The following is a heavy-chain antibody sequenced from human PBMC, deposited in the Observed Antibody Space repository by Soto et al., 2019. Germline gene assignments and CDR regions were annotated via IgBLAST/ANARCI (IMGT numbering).Heavy chain of an antibody. CDR3: AKDPNCDYVGAFDF. D-gene: IGHD4-17*01. CDR1: EFTFTTYA. J-gene: IGHJ3*01. Sequence: EVQLLESGGALVHPGGPRRISCEPSEFTFTTYALTWFRKPPGKGLEWVPAITGSGAPANYADSVKGRFTISRDNSKNTLYLQMSSLTAEDTAVYFCAKDPNCDYVGAFDFWGRGTLVTVSS. CDR2: ITGSGAPA. V-gene: IGHV3-23*01.